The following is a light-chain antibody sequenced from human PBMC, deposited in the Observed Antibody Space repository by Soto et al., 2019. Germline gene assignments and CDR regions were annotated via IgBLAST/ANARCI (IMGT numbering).Light chain of an antibody. J-gene: IGKJ2*01. CDR1: QSISAW. Sequence: DIQMTQSPSTLSASVGGRVTITCRASQSISAWLAWYQQKPGKAPKLLIYKASTLESGVPSRFSGSGSGTEFTLTISSLQPDDSATYYCQQYNSYPYTFGQGTKLEI. CDR3: QQYNSYPYT. V-gene: IGKV1-5*03. CDR2: KAS.